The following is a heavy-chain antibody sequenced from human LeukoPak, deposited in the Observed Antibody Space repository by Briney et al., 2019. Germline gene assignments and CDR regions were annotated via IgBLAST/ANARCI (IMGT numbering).Heavy chain of an antibody. V-gene: IGHV3-23*01. CDR2: ISGSGGST. J-gene: IGHJ4*02. CDR1: GFTFSSYA. Sequence: GGSLRLSCAASGFTFSSYAMSWVRQAPGKGLEWVSGISGSGGSTYYAGSVKGRFTISRDNSKNTLYLQMNSLRAEDTAVYYCAKSVGWSGVPAGIAYWGQGTLVIVSS. CDR3: AKSVGWSGVPAGIAY. D-gene: IGHD2-2*01.